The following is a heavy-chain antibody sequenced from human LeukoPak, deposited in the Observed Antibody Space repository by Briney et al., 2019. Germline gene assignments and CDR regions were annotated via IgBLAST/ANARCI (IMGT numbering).Heavy chain of an antibody. Sequence: GGSLRLSRAASGFTFSSYGMHWVRQAPGKGLEWVAFIRYDGSNKYYADSVKGRFTISRDNSKNTPYLQMNSLRAEDTAVYYCAKLGCSSTSCYHIWGQGTMVTVSS. V-gene: IGHV3-30*02. D-gene: IGHD2-2*01. CDR2: IRYDGSNK. J-gene: IGHJ3*02. CDR3: AKLGCSSTSCYHI. CDR1: GFTFSSYG.